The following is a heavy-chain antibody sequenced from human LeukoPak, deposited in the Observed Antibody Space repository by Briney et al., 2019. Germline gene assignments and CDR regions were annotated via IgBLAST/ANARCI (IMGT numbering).Heavy chain of an antibody. CDR3: ARGGWSSWYSDAFDI. Sequence: PSETLSLTCTVPGGSISSSSYYWGWIRQPPGKGLEWIGSIYYSGSTYYNPSLKSRVTISVDTSKNQFSLKLSSVTAADTAVYYCARGGWSSWYSDAFDIWGQGTMVTVSS. CDR1: GGSISSSSYY. J-gene: IGHJ3*02. V-gene: IGHV4-39*07. D-gene: IGHD6-13*01. CDR2: IYYSGST.